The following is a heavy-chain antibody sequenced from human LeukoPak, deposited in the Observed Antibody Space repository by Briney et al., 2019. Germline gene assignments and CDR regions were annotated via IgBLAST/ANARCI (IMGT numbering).Heavy chain of an antibody. J-gene: IGHJ5*02. CDR2: IYSGGST. V-gene: IGHV3-66*04. CDR1: EFTFGDYG. CDR3: ARLHLTSNWFDP. Sequence: GGSLRLSCEASEFTFGDYGMTWVRQAPGKGLEWVSVIYSGGSTYYADSVKGRFTISRDNSKNTLYLQMNSLRAEDTAVYYCARLHLTSNWFDPWGQGTLVTVSS. D-gene: IGHD3-9*01.